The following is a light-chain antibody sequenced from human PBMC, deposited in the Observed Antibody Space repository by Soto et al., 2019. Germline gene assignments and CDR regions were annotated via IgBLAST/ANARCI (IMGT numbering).Light chain of an antibody. CDR2: GAS. CDR1: QGIRND. J-gene: IGKJ1*01. Sequence: AIQMTQSPSSLSASIGDRVTITCRASQGIRNDLGWYQQKPGKAPKLLIYGASRLDSGVPLRFSGSGSGTDFTLTISNLQPEDCATYYCLQHFDYPRTFGQGTKVDIK. V-gene: IGKV1-6*01. CDR3: LQHFDYPRT.